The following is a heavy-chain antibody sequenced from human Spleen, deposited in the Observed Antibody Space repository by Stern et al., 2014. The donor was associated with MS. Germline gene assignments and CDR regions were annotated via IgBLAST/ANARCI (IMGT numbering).Heavy chain of an antibody. CDR3: TRLDRTTFNV. CDR2: IKGDGSET. J-gene: IGHJ3*01. V-gene: IGHV3-7*01. D-gene: IGHD4-4*01. Sequence: VQLQQSEGGLVQPGGSLRLSCVASGFMFATSWMNWVRQAPGKRLEYVANIKGDGSETYYPDSVRGRFTISRDNAKNSLFLYMNNLRADDTAVYYCTRLDRTTFNVWGQGTMVTVSS. CDR1: GFMFATSW.